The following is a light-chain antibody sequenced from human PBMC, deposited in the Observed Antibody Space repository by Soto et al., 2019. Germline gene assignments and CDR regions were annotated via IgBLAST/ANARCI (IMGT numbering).Light chain of an antibody. CDR2: GAS. Sequence: EIVLTQSPATLSVSPGERATLSCRASQSVSSDLAWYQQKPGQAPRLLIYGASTRATGVPVRFSGSGSGTEFTLTISSLQSEDCAVYYCQHYNNWPPWTFGQGTKVEIK. J-gene: IGKJ1*01. CDR3: QHYNNWPPWT. CDR1: QSVSSD. V-gene: IGKV3-15*01.